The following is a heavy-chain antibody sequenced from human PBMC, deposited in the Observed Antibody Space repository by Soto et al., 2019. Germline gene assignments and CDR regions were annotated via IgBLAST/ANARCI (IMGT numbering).Heavy chain of an antibody. Sequence: GASVKVSCKASGYTFASYAMHWVRQAPGQRLEWMGWINAGNGNTKYSQKFQDRVTITTDTSASTAYMELRSLRSEDTAVYYCARNIVLVPAANYYYYYGMDVWGQGTTVTVSS. CDR2: INAGNGNT. D-gene: IGHD2-2*01. V-gene: IGHV1-3*01. CDR1: GYTFASYA. J-gene: IGHJ6*02. CDR3: ARNIVLVPAANYYYYYGMDV.